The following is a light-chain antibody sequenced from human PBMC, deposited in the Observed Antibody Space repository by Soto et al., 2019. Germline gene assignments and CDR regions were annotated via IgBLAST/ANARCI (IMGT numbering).Light chain of an antibody. CDR2: DVS. CDR1: SSDVGGYNY. Sequence: QSVLTQPASVSRSPGQSITISCTGTSSDVGGYNYVSWYQQHPGKAPKLMIYDVSNRPSGVSNRFSGSKSGNTASLTISGLQAEDEADYYCSSYTSSSTLYVLRPGTKVTVL. J-gene: IGLJ1*01. CDR3: SSYTSSSTLYV. V-gene: IGLV2-14*01.